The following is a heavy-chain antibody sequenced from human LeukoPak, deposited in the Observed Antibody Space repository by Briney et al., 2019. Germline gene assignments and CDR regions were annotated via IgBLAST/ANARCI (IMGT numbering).Heavy chain of an antibody. J-gene: IGHJ6*02. CDR1: GFTFSSYA. V-gene: IGHV3-30-3*01. Sequence: PGGSLRLSCAASGFTFSSYAMHWVRQAPGKGLEWVAVISYDGSNKYYADSVKGRFTISKDNSKNTLYLQMNSLRAEDTAVYYCAREITYSNDYYYYGMDVWGQGTTVTVSS. CDR2: ISYDGSNK. CDR3: AREITYSNDYYYYGMDV. D-gene: IGHD4-11*01.